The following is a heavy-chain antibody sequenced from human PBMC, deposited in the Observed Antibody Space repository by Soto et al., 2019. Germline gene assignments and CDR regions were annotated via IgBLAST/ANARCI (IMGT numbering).Heavy chain of an antibody. CDR1: GASIRGYH. CDR3: AKDVSSRRWFDP. D-gene: IGHD3-16*01. CDR2: MQHTGNT. J-gene: IGHJ5*02. Sequence: SETLSLTCTVSGASIRGYHWSWIRQPAGKGLEWIGRMQHTGNTNYNPSLKSRVTMSVDTSKNQISLKMTSVTAADTAVYFCAKDVSSRRWFDPWGQGILVT. V-gene: IGHV4-4*07.